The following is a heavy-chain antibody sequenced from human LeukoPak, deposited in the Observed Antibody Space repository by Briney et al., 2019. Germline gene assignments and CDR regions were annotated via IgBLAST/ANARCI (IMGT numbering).Heavy chain of an antibody. CDR1: GFTFSTYA. CDR3: AKDQSPGYDFWSGSPDY. J-gene: IGHJ4*02. CDR2: ISSSSFI. Sequence: PGGSLRLSCAASGFTFSTYAMNWVRQAPGKGLEWVSSISSSSFIYYADSVKGRFTISRDNSKNTLYLQMNSLRAEDTAVYYCAKDQSPGYDFWSGSPDYWGQGTLVTVSS. V-gene: IGHV3-69-1*01. D-gene: IGHD3-3*01.